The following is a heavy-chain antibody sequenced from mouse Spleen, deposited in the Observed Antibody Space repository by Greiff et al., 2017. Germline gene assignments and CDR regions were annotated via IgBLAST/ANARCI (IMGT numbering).Heavy chain of an antibody. D-gene: IGHD2-4*01. CDR3: ARNYNDYRYYAMDY. CDR2: ISSGSSTI. V-gene: IGHV5-17*01. CDR1: GFTFSDYG. Sequence: DVKLVESGGGLVKPGGSLKLSCAASGFTFSDYGMHWVRQAPEKGLEWVAYISSGSSTIYYADTVKGRFTISRDNAKNTLFLQMTSLRSEDTAMYYCARNYNDYRYYAMDYWGQGTSVTVSS. J-gene: IGHJ4*01.